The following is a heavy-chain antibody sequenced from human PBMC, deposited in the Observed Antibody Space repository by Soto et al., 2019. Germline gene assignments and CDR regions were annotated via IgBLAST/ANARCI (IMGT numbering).Heavy chain of an antibody. Sequence: EVQLVESGGGLVQPGGSLRLSCAASGFSFGSYWISWVRQAPGKGLEWVANIKEDGSEKYYVDSVKGRFTISRDNAKNSLYLQMNSLRGEDTAVYYCARDGGCGGGSCYSIWRYWGQGTLVTVSP. CDR1: GFSFGSYW. D-gene: IGHD2-15*01. CDR3: ARDGGCGGGSCYSIWRY. J-gene: IGHJ4*02. CDR2: IKEDGSEK. V-gene: IGHV3-7*01.